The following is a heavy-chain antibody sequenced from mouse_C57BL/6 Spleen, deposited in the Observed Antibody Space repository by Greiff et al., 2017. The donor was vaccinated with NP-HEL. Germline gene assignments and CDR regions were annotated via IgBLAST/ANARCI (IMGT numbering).Heavy chain of an antibody. J-gene: IGHJ1*03. CDR1: GFTFSDYG. Sequence: EVQRVESGGGLVQPGGSLKLSCAASGFTFSDYGMAWVRQAPRKGPEWVAFISNLAYSIYYADTVTGRFTISRENAKNTLYLEMSSLRSEDTAMYYCARSYYGNYRYFDVWGTGTTVTVSS. CDR3: ARSYYGNYRYFDV. D-gene: IGHD2-1*01. CDR2: ISNLAYSI. V-gene: IGHV5-15*01.